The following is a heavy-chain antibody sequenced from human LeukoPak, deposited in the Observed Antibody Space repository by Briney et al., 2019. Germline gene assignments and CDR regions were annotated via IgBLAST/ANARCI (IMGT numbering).Heavy chain of an antibody. Sequence: SSQTLSLTCTVSGGSISSGGYYWSWIRQPPGKGLEWIGYIYHSGSTYYNPSLKSRVTISVDRSKNQFSLKLSSVTAADAAVYYCAQYIVATYYSYFDYWGQGTLVTVSS. CDR1: GGSISSGGYY. CDR3: AQYIVATYYSYFDY. CDR2: IYHSGST. D-gene: IGHD5-12*01. V-gene: IGHV4-30-2*01. J-gene: IGHJ4*02.